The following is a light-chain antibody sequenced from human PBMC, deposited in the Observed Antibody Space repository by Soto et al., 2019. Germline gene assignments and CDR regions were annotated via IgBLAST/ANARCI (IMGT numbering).Light chain of an antibody. CDR3: CSYTSSSTPWV. J-gene: IGLJ1*01. V-gene: IGLV2-14*03. CDR1: SSDVGGYNY. CDR2: DVS. Sequence: QSALTQPASVSGSPGQSITISCTGTSSDVGGYNYVSWYQQHPGEAPKLMIYDVSDRPSGVSNRFSASKSGNTASLTISGLQPEDEADYFCCSYTSSSTPWVLGTGTKLTVL.